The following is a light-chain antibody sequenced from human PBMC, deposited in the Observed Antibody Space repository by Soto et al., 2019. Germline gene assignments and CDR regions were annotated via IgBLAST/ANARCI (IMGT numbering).Light chain of an antibody. Sequence: DIQMTQSPSTLSASVGDSVTITCRASRSISGWLAWYQQKPGKAPKLLIYDASSLEGGVPSRFFGSGSGTDFTLTISGLQPDDFATYYCQHYNNYPWTFGQGTKV. CDR2: DAS. J-gene: IGKJ1*01. CDR1: RSISGW. V-gene: IGKV1-5*01. CDR3: QHYNNYPWT.